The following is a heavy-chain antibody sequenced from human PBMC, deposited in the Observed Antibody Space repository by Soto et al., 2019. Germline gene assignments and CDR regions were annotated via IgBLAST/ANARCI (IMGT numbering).Heavy chain of an antibody. J-gene: IGHJ4*02. V-gene: IGHV1-69*13. CDR3: AKVRPTMILDY. D-gene: IGHD3-22*01. CDR1: GGTFSSYA. CDR2: IIPIFGTA. Sequence: SVKVSCKXSGGTFSSYAISWVRQAPGQGLEWMGGIIPIFGTANYAQKFQGRVTITADESTGTAYMELSSLRAEDTAVYYCAKVRPTMILDYWGQGTLVTVSS.